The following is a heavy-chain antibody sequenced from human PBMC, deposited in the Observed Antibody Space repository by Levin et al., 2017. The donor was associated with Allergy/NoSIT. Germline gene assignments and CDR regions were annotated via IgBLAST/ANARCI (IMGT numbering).Heavy chain of an antibody. D-gene: IGHD3-22*01. CDR1: GFPFSSYA. Sequence: GESLKISCAASGFPFSSYAMSWVRQAPGKGLEWVSAISGSGGSTYYADSVKGRFTISRDNSKNTLYLQMNSLRAEDPAVYYCAKGFEGYDDSSGYFQHWGQGTLVTVSS. J-gene: IGHJ1*01. CDR3: AKGFEGYDDSSGYFQH. CDR2: ISGSGGST. V-gene: IGHV3-23*01.